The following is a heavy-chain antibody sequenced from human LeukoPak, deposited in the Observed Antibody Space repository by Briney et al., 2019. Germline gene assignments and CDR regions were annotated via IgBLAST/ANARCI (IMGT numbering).Heavy chain of an antibody. CDR1: GFTFSSYW. CDR2: KKQDGSEK. D-gene: IGHD3-10*01. CDR3: ARDSYYGSGSYYYYGMDV. Sequence: AGGSLRLSCAASGFTFSSYWMSWVRQAPGKGLEWVANKKQDGSEKYYVDSVKGRFTISRDNAKNSLYLQMNSLRAEDTAVYYCARDSYYGSGSYYYYGMDVWGQGTTVTVSS. V-gene: IGHV3-7*01. J-gene: IGHJ6*02.